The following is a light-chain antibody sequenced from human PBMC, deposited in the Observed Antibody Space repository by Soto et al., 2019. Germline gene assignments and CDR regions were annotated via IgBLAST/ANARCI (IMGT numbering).Light chain of an antibody. Sequence: QSVLTQPRSLSGSPGHSVTISCTGPTIGAHSFVSWYQDRPDKVPKLLIYDVSQRPSGIPDRFSGSRSANTASLTISGLQADDAAAYYCCSYTGNKVFVFGTGTKVTVL. J-gene: IGLJ1*01. CDR3: CSYTGNKVFV. V-gene: IGLV2-11*01. CDR2: DVS. CDR1: TIGAHSF.